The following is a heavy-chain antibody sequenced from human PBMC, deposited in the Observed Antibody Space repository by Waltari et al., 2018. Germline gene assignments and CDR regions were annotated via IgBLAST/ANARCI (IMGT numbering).Heavy chain of an antibody. CDR3: AKDQAEWLVLDGYFDS. CDR2: MSGTGDYT. J-gene: IGHJ4*02. D-gene: IGHD6-19*01. V-gene: IGHV3-23*01. Sequence: EVQLLESGGDLEQPGGSLRISCVGSGFNFSNYAMHWVRQAPWEGLEWVATMSGTGDYTYYADSVKGRFTISRDNSKNTVFLHMNNLGVEDTAIYFCAKDQAEWLVLDGYFDSWGQGTPVTVSS. CDR1: GFNFSNYA.